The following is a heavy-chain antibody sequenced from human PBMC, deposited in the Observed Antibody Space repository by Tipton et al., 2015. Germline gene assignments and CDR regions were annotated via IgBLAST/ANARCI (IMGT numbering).Heavy chain of an antibody. CDR3: ARIPDASGFHFFDY. D-gene: IGHD3-22*01. Sequence: QLVQFGAEVKKPGESLKISCKGSGYSFSSYWIGWVRQMPGKGLEWMGIIYPGDSETSYSPSFQGRVTISVDKSISTAHLQWSSRKASDTAIYYCARIPDASGFHFFDYWGQGTLVTVSS. J-gene: IGHJ4*02. CDR2: IYPGDSET. CDR1: GYSFSSYW. V-gene: IGHV5-51*03.